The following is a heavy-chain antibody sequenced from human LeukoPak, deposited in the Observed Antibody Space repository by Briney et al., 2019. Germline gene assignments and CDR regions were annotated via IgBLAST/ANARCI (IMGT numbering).Heavy chain of an antibody. J-gene: IGHJ4*02. D-gene: IGHD2-15*01. CDR1: GFTFSNYA. V-gene: IGHV3-30-3*01. Sequence: GGSLRLSCAASGFTFSNYAMDWVRQAPGKGLEWVAVISYDGSTKYYADSVKGRFTISRVNSRNTLYLQINSLRVEDTAVYYCARAEGGLVGVPPLPDYWGQGTLVTVSS. CDR3: ARAEGGLVGVPPLPDY. CDR2: ISYDGSTK.